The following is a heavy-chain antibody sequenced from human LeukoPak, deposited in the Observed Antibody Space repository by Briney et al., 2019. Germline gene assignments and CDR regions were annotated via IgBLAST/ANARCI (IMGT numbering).Heavy chain of an antibody. D-gene: IGHD3-22*01. CDR2: IYSGGST. CDR1: GFTVSSNY. Sequence: GGSLRLSCAASGFTVSSNYMSWLRQAPGKGLEWVSVIYSGGSTYYADSVKGRFTISRDNSKNTLYLQMNSLRAEDTAVYYCARSSPYYYDSSGYLDYWGQGTLVTVSS. V-gene: IGHV3-53*01. J-gene: IGHJ4*02. CDR3: ARSSPYYYDSSGYLDY.